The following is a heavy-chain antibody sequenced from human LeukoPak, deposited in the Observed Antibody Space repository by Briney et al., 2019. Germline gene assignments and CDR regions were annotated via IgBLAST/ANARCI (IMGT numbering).Heavy chain of an antibody. CDR1: GYTFTGYY. J-gene: IGHJ6*01. CDR2: INPNSGGT. Sequence: GASVKVSCKPSGYTFTGYYMHWVRQAPGPGLEWMGWINPNSGGTNYAQKFQGRVTMTRDTSISTAHMELSRLRSDDTAVYYGARGGDYGDYGPTLDYYYYGMDVWGQGGTVAVSS. D-gene: IGHD4-17*01. CDR3: ARGGDYGDYGPTLDYYYYGMDV. V-gene: IGHV1-2*02.